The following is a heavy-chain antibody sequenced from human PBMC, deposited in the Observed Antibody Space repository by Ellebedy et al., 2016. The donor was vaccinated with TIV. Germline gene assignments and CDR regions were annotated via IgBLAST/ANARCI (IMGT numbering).Heavy chain of an antibody. CDR3: AHISRDAFDI. V-gene: IGHV2-70*04. D-gene: IGHD3-3*02. Sequence: TLSLTCTLSGLSVSSNGMRMNWIRQPPGKALEWLARIDWDDDTFYSTSLKTRLTISNDTSKNQVVLTMTVMDHADTATYYCAHISRDAFDIWGQGTMVTVSS. CDR1: GLSVSSNGMR. CDR2: IDWDDDT. J-gene: IGHJ3*02.